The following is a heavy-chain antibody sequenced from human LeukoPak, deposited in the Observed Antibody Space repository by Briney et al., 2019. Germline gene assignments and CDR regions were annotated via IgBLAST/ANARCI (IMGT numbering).Heavy chain of an antibody. CDR1: GFNFSSYA. CDR2: ISGSGGST. V-gene: IGHV3-23*01. J-gene: IGHJ4*02. D-gene: IGHD6-19*01. CDR3: AKVTSGWYRGDFDY. Sequence: GSLRLSCAAPGFNFSSYAMSWVRPAPGKGRGWGAAISGSGGSTYYADSVKGRFTISRDNSKNTLYLQMNSLRAEDTAVYYCAKVTSGWYRGDFDYWGQGTLVTVSS.